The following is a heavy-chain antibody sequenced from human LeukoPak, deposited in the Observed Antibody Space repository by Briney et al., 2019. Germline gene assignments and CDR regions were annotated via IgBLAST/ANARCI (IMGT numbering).Heavy chain of an antibody. CDR2: IIPIFGTA. D-gene: IGHD3-22*01. V-gene: IGHV1-69*13. CDR1: GGTFSSYA. Sequence: SVKVSCKASGGTFSSYAIRWVRQAPGQGLEWMGGIIPIFGTANYAQKFQGRVTITADESTSTAYMELSTLRSEDTAVYYCATRHYYDSSGYYFLPFFYWGQGTLVTVSS. J-gene: IGHJ4*02. CDR3: ATRHYYDSSGYYFLPFFY.